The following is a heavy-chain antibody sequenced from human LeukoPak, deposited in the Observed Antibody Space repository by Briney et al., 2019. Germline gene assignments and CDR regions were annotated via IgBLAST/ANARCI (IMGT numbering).Heavy chain of an antibody. CDR3: ARYFGSGSYLDF. Sequence: ASVTVSCNTSGYTVTKFAVHWVRHPTTKRLEWMGWINTDNGQTKYSENFEGRVTRPRDTSTSTIYVEVRSLTSEDTGRYYCARYFGSGSYLDFWG. D-gene: IGHD3-10*01. CDR2: INTDNGQT. J-gene: IGHJ6*01. V-gene: IGHV1-3*04. CDR1: GYTVTKFA.